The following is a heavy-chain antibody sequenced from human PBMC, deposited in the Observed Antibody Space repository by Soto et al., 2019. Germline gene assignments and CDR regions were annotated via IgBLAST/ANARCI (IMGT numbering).Heavy chain of an antibody. CDR2: IIPIFATT. J-gene: IGHJ1*01. D-gene: IGHD3-10*01. CDR3: ARNGRGVKDFQH. V-gene: IGHV1-69*01. Sequence: QVQLVQSGAEVKKPGSSVKVSCKASGGTFSSYAIYWVRQAPGQGLEWMGGIIPIFATTNYAQKFQGRVTITADEPTSTAYMELSSLRSDDTAVYYCARNGRGVKDFQHWGQGTLVTVSS. CDR1: GGTFSSYA.